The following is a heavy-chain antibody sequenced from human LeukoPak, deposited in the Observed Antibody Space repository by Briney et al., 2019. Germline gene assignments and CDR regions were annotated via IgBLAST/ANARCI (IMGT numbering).Heavy chain of an antibody. CDR3: ARDGTMVRGVIMNWFDP. D-gene: IGHD3-10*01. CDR2: INPSGGTT. J-gene: IGHJ5*02. Sequence: ASVKVSCKASGYTFTGYYMHWVRQAPGQGLEWMGWINPSGGTTTYAQKFQGRVTMTRDTSTSTIYMELSSLRSEDTAVYYCARDGTMVRGVIMNWFDPWGQGTLVTVSS. CDR1: GYTFTGYY. V-gene: IGHV1-46*01.